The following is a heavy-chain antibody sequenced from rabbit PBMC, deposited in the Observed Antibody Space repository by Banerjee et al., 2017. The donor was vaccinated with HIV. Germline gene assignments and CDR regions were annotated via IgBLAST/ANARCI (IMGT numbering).Heavy chain of an antibody. V-gene: IGHV1S40*01. CDR2: INTSSGNT. CDR1: GFSFSNKCV. CDR3: ARRSSSSGAGLAYALNL. J-gene: IGHJ4*01. D-gene: IGHD1-1*01. Sequence: QSLEESGGDLVKPEGSLTLTCKASGFSFSNKCVMCWVRQAPGKGLEWIACINTSSGNTVYATWAKGRFTISRTSSTTVTLQVTSLTAADTATYFCARRSSSSGAGLAYALNLWGPGTLVTVS.